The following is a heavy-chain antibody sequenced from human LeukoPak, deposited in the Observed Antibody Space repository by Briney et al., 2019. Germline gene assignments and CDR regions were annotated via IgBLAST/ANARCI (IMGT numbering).Heavy chain of an antibody. Sequence: PGGSLRLSCAASGFTISSYSMNWVRQAPGKGLVWVSRIKTDGSRTNYADFVKGRFTISRDNAKNTLYLQMTSLRAEDTAVYYFSRLPTYSWSYAGFDYWGQGTLVTVSS. J-gene: IGHJ4*02. CDR1: GFTISSYS. V-gene: IGHV3-74*01. D-gene: IGHD1-26*01. CDR2: IKTDGSRT. CDR3: SRLPTYSWSYAGFDY.